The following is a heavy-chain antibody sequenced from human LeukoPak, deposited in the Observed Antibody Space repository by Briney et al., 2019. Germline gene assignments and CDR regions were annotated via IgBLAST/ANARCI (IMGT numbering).Heavy chain of an antibody. V-gene: IGHV1-2*02. J-gene: IGHJ4*02. CDR1: GYTFTGYY. D-gene: IGHD3-22*01. Sequence: GASVKVSCMASGYTFTGYYMHWVRQAPGQGLEWMGWINPNSGGTNYAQKFQGRVTMTRDTSISTAYMELSRLRSDDTAVYYCARAPYYYDSSGYYFEVYYFDYWGQGTLVTVSS. CDR2: INPNSGGT. CDR3: ARAPYYYDSSGYYFEVYYFDY.